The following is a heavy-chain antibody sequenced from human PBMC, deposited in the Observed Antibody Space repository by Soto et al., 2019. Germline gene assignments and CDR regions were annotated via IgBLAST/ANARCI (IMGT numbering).Heavy chain of an antibody. J-gene: IGHJ3*02. CDR2: ISSSGGTK. V-gene: IGHV3-48*03. CDR1: GFTFSTYE. CDR3: VREGDAGGYRFDI. Sequence: EVQLVESGGGLVQPGGSLRLSCAASGFTFSTYEIHWVRQAPEEGLEWVAYISSSGGTKYYAESVKGRLTISSDNAQSSLYLQMNTRRVDDTAIYYFVREGDAGGYRFDIWGQETMVSVSS. D-gene: IGHD5-12*01.